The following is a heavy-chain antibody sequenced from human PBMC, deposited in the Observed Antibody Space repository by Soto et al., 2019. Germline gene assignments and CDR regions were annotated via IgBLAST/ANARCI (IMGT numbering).Heavy chain of an antibody. Sequence: GGSLRLSCAASGFTFSSYAMHWVRQAPGKGLEWVAVISYDGSNKYYADSVKGRFTTSRDNSKNTLYLQMNSLRAEDTAVYYCARVAWIQLWGGVDYWGQGTLVTVSS. J-gene: IGHJ4*02. CDR3: ARVAWIQLWGGVDY. CDR2: ISYDGSNK. CDR1: GFTFSSYA. D-gene: IGHD5-18*01. V-gene: IGHV3-30-3*01.